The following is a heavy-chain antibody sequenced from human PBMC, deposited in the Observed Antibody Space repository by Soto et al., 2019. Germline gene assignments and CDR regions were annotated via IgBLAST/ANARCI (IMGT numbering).Heavy chain of an antibody. CDR1: GFTVSSNY. J-gene: IGHJ6*02. V-gene: IGHV3-53*04. CDR3: ARDRITSGYYYYGMDV. CDR2: IYSGGST. Sequence: GGSLRLSCAASGFTVSSNYMSWVRQAPGKGLERVSVIYSGGSTYYADSVKGRFTISRHNSKNTLYLQMNSLRAEDTAVHYCARDRITSGYYYYGMDVWGQGTTVTVSS. D-gene: IGHD2-2*01.